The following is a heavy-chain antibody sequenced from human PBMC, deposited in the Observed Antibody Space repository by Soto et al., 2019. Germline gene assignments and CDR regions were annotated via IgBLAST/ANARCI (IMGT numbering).Heavy chain of an antibody. CDR1: GGSISSSSYY. V-gene: IGHV4-39*01. Sequence: SETLSLTCTVSGGSISSSSYYWGWIRQPPGKGLEWIGSMYHSGSTYYNPSLKSRGTISVDTSKNQLSLKPSCVTAADSAVYYCARHPGILLPFDYCGQGTLVTVS. CDR2: MYHSGST. D-gene: IGHD1-20*01. J-gene: IGHJ4*02. CDR3: ARHPGILLPFDY.